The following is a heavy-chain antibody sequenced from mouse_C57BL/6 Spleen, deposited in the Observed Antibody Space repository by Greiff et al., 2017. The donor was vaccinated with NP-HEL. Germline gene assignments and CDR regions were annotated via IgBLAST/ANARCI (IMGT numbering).Heavy chain of an antibody. CDR2: IDPETGGT. Sequence: QVQLQQSGAELVRPGASVTLSCKASGYTFTDYEMHWVKQTPVHGLEWIGAIDPETGGTAYNQKFKGKAILTADKSSSTAYMELRSLTSEDSAVYYCTRRVYGSGGYYFDYWGQGTTLTVSS. J-gene: IGHJ2*01. D-gene: IGHD1-1*01. CDR1: GYTFTDYE. CDR3: TRRVYGSGGYYFDY. V-gene: IGHV1-15*01.